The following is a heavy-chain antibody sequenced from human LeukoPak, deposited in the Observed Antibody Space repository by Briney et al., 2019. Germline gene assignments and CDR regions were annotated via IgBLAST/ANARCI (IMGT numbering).Heavy chain of an antibody. J-gene: IGHJ4*02. CDR2: ISGSGGST. CDR3: AKDLHMTTVVTPRISFDY. Sequence: GGSLRLSCAASGFTFSSYAMSWVRQAPGKGLEWVSAISGSGGSTYYADSVKGRFTNSRDNSKNTLYLQMNSLRAEDTAVYYCAKDLHMTTVVTPRISFDYWGQGTLVTVSS. V-gene: IGHV3-23*01. CDR1: GFTFSSYA. D-gene: IGHD4-23*01.